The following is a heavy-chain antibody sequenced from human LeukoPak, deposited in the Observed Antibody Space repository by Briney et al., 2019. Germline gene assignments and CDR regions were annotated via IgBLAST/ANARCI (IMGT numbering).Heavy chain of an antibody. V-gene: IGHV3-21*01. J-gene: IGHJ4*02. D-gene: IGHD5-18*01. CDR3: ARGNTAMVFDY. CDR1: GFTVRNNY. Sequence: GGSLRLSCAASGFTVRNNYMSWVRKAPGKGLEWVSSISSSSSYIYYADSVKGRFTISRDNAKNSLYLQMNSLRAEDTAVYYCARGNTAMVFDYWGQGTLVTVSS. CDR2: ISSSSSYI.